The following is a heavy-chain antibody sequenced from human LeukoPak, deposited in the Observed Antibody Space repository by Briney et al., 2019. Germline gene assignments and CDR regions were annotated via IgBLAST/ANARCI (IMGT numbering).Heavy chain of an antibody. D-gene: IGHD2-15*01. Sequence: SETLSLTCTVSGGSVSSGSYYWSWIRQPPGKGLEWIGYIYYSGSTNYNPSLKSRVTISVDTSKNQFSLKLGSVTAADTAVYYCARKYCSCGSCYSPMGFDPWGQGTLVSVSS. CDR3: ARKYCSCGSCYSPMGFDP. V-gene: IGHV4-61*01. CDR2: IYYSGST. J-gene: IGHJ5*02. CDR1: GGSVSSGSYY.